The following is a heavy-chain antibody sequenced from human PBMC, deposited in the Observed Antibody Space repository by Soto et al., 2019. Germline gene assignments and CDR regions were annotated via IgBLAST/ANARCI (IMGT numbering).Heavy chain of an antibody. D-gene: IGHD3-16*01. Sequence: PGESLSLSCSASGFTFSPYAMTWVRQAPGKGLGWDSSISGSGGNTNYADSAKARLTVSSDNSKRTLSLNMISLREEDTAISYCAKGFRRRSRTQYYYGLDVWGRGTTVTVSS. J-gene: IGHJ6*02. CDR1: GFTFSPYA. CDR3: AKGFRRRSRTQYYYGLDV. CDR2: ISGSGGNT. V-gene: IGHV3-23*01.